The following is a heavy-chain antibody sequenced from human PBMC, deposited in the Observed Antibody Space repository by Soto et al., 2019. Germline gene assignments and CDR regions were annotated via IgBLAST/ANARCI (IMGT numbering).Heavy chain of an antibody. CDR2: INPSGGST. V-gene: IGHV1-46*01. Sequence: ASVKVSCKASGYTFTRYYMHWVLQAPGQGLEWMGIINPSGGSTTYAQKFQGRVTMTGDTSTSTVYMELSSLRSEDTAVYYCARSAVIGYYYYGMDVWGQGATVTVSS. CDR3: ARSAVIGYYYYGMDV. J-gene: IGHJ6*02. D-gene: IGHD2-2*02. CDR1: GYTFTRYY.